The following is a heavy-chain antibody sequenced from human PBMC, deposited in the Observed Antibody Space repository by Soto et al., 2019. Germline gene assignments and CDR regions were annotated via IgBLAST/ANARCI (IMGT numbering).Heavy chain of an antibody. CDR3: ARGGSYGDFFDY. V-gene: IGHV4-59*01. D-gene: IGHD4-17*01. CDR2: IYYTGST. Sequence: SETLSLTCTVSGGSMSSNYWTWIRQPPGKGLEWIGYIYYTGSTKYNPSLKSRVTISLDTSKNQFSLRLTSVTSADTAVYYCARGGSYGDFFDYWGQGAQVTVSS. J-gene: IGHJ4*02. CDR1: GGSMSSNY.